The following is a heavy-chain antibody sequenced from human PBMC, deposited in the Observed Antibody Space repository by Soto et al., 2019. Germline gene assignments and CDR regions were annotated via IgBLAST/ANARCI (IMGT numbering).Heavy chain of an antibody. D-gene: IGHD2-21*01. Sequence: GRSLRLSWAASGFTFTSYSMNWVRQAPGKGLEWVSYIRGTTHYADSVKGRFTISRDNARSSLYLQMNSLRADDTAVYYCARDDSFAFDIWGQGTMVTVSS. J-gene: IGHJ3*02. V-gene: IGHV3-48*01. CDR2: IRGTT. CDR3: ARDDSFAFDI. CDR1: GFTFTSYS.